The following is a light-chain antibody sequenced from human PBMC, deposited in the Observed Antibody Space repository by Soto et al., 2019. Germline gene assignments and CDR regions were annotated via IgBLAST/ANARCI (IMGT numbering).Light chain of an antibody. V-gene: IGKV1-39*01. CDR2: AAS. CDR1: QSISSY. Sequence: DIQMTQSPSSLSASVGDRVTITCRASQSISSYLNWYQQKPGKAPKLLIYAASSLQSGVPSRFSGSGSGTDFTLTISSLQPEDFATXXXXXXYSTPMYTFGQGTKLEIK. CDR3: XXXYSTPMYT. J-gene: IGKJ2*01.